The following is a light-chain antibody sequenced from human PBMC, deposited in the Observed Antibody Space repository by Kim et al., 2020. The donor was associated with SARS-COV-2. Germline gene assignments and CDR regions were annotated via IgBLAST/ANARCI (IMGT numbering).Light chain of an antibody. V-gene: IGKV3-11*01. J-gene: IGKJ4*01. Sequence: EIVLTQSPATLSLSPGERATLSCMASQSVSHHLAWYQQKRGQARRLLIYDASNRATGIPARFSGSGSGTDFNLTINSLEPEDLAVYYCQERYSWPPLPFGGGTKVDIK. CDR2: DAS. CDR1: QSVSHH. CDR3: QERYSWPPLP.